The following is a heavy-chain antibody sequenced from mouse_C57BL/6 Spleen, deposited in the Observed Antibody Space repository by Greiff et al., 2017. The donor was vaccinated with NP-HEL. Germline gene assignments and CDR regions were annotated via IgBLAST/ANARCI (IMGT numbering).Heavy chain of an antibody. V-gene: IGHV1-64*01. CDR1: GYTFTSYW. D-gene: IGHD3-2*02. Sequence: QVQLQQPGAELVKPGASVKLSCKASGYTFTSYWMHWVKQRPGQGLEWIGMIHPNSGSTNYNEKFKSKATLTVDKSSSTAYMQLSSLTSEDSAVYYCARDPQTAQAPGAYWGQGTLVTVSA. CDR3: ARDPQTAQAPGAY. CDR2: IHPNSGST. J-gene: IGHJ3*01.